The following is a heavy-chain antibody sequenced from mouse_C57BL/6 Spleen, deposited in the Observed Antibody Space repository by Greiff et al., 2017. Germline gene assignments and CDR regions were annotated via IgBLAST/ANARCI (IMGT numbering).Heavy chain of an antibody. CDR2: INPGSGGT. CDR3: ARCSDLYGNFDY. J-gene: IGHJ2*01. CDR1: GYAFTNYL. Sequence: QVQLKESGAELVRPGTSVKVSCKASGYAFTNYLIEWVKQRPGQGLEWIGVINPGSGGTNYNEKFKGKATLTADKSSSTAYMQLSSLTSEDSAVYFCARCSDLYGNFDYWGQGTTLTVSS. D-gene: IGHD2-1*01. V-gene: IGHV1-54*01.